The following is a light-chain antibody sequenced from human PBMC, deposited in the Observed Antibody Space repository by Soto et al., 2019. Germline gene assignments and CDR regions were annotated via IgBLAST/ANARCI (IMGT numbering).Light chain of an antibody. CDR2: GNH. CDR3: QSYDSSLSGSWV. Sequence: QSVLTQPPSVSGAPGQRVTISCTGSSSNIGANYDVHWYQHLPGTSPKLLIYGNHNRPSGVPDRFSGSKSGTSASLAITALQAEDEADYYCQSYDSSLSGSWVFGGGTKVTVL. J-gene: IGLJ3*02. CDR1: SSNIGANYD. V-gene: IGLV1-40*01.